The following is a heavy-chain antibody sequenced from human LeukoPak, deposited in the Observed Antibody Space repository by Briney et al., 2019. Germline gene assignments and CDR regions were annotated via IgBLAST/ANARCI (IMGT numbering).Heavy chain of an antibody. CDR2: MNPNSGNT. V-gene: IGHV1-8*01. CDR1: GYTFTSYD. J-gene: IGHJ6*02. D-gene: IGHD3-9*01. Sequence: ASVKVSCKASGYTFTSYDINWVRHATGQGLEWMGWMNPNSGNTGYAQKFQGRVTMTRNTPISTAYMELSSLRSEDTAVYYCARTYYDILTGPQDYYYGMDVWGQGTTVTVSS. CDR3: ARTYYDILTGPQDYYYGMDV.